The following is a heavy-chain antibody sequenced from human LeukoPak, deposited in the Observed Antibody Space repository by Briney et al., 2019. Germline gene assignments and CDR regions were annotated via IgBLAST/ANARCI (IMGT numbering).Heavy chain of an antibody. CDR1: GYTLTELS. D-gene: IGHD2-15*01. CDR2: FDPEDGET. V-gene: IGHV1-24*01. J-gene: IGHJ4*02. CDR3: ATGYCSGGSCFVHRFGVCDY. Sequence: ASVKVSCKVSGYTLTELSMHWVRQAPGKGLEWMGGFDPEDGETIYAQKFQGRVTMTEDTSTDTAYMELSSLRSEDTAVYYCATGYCSGGSCFVHRFGVCDYWGQGTLVTVSS.